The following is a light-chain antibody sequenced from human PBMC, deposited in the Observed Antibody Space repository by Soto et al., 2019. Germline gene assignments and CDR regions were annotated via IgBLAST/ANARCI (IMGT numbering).Light chain of an antibody. Sequence: EIVLTQSPDTLSLSPGERATLSCRASRTVIRNNLAWHQQKPGQAPRLLIYGASTRATGIPARFSGSGSGTEFTLTISSLQSEDFAVYYCQQYNNWPPITFGQGTRLEIK. J-gene: IGKJ5*01. CDR1: RTVIRNN. V-gene: IGKV3-15*01. CDR2: GAS. CDR3: QQYNNWPPIT.